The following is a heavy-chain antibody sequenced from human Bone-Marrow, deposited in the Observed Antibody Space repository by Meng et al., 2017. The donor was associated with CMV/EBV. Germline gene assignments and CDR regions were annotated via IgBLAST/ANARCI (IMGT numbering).Heavy chain of an antibody. D-gene: IGHD4-11*01. V-gene: IGHV1-69*10. J-gene: IGHJ6*02. CDR2: IIPILGIA. Sequence: SVKVSCKASGGTFSSSAFSWVRQAPGQGLEWMGGIIPILGIANYAQKFQGRVTITADKSTSTAYMELSSLRSEDTAVYYCARWRVLQSRVPYYYGMDVWGQGTTVTVSS. CDR1: GGTFSSSA. CDR3: ARWRVLQSRVPYYYGMDV.